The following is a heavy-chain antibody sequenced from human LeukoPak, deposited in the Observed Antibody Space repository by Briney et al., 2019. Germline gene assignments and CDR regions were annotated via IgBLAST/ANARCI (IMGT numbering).Heavy chain of an antibody. D-gene: IGHD3-10*01. CDR2: IKQDGSET. J-gene: IGHJ3*02. V-gene: IGHV3-7*01. CDR1: GFTFTDSW. CDR3: AREPGIGYAFDI. Sequence: PGGSLRLSCVVSGFTFTDSWMTWVRQAPGKGLEWVANIKQDGSETHYVDSVKGRFTISRDNAKNSLYPQMNSLRAEDTAMYYCAREPGIGYAFDIWGQGTVVAVSS.